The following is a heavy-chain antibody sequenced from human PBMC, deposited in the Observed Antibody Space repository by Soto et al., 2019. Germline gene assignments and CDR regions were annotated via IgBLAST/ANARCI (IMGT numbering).Heavy chain of an antibody. CDR1: GGSISTGGHY. D-gene: IGHD3-10*01. CDR3: ARQLEDYYGSGSYFWWFDP. Sequence: SETLSLTCTVPGGSISTGGHYWNWIRQHPGKGLEWIGYIYYSGSTNYNPSLKSRVTISVDTSKNLFSLKLSSVTAADTAVYYCARQLEDYYGSGSYFWWFDPWGQGTLVTVSS. CDR2: IYYSGST. V-gene: IGHV4-61*08. J-gene: IGHJ5*02.